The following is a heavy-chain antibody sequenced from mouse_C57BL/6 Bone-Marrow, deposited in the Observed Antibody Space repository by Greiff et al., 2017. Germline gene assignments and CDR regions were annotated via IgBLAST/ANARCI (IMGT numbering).Heavy chain of an antibody. Sequence: EVQVVESGPGMVKPSQSLSLTCTVTGYSITSGYDWHWIRHFPGNKLEWMGYISYSGSTNYNPSLKSRISITHDTSKNHFFLKLNSVTTEDTATYYCARRAQGRYFDYWGQGTTLTVSS. D-gene: IGHD1-3*01. CDR2: ISYSGST. J-gene: IGHJ2*01. CDR3: ARRAQGRYFDY. CDR1: GYSITSGYD. V-gene: IGHV3-1*01.